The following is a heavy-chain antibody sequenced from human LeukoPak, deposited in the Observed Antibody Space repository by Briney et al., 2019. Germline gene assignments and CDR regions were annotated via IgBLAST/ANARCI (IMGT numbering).Heavy chain of an antibody. CDR1: GFTFSSYW. V-gene: IGHV3-74*01. J-gene: IGHJ3*02. Sequence: QPGGSLRLSCAASGFTFSSYWMHWVRQAPGKGLMWVSRISSDGSSASYADSVKGRFTISRDNAKNTVYLQMNSLRAEDTAMYYCACGYNYGRDAFDIWGQGTVVTVSS. CDR3: ACGYNYGRDAFDI. CDR2: ISSDGSSA. D-gene: IGHD5-18*01.